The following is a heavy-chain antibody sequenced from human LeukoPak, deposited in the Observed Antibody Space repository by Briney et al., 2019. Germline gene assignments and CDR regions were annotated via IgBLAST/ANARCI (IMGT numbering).Heavy chain of an antibody. CDR2: INHSGST. D-gene: IGHD3-10*01. CDR1: GGSFSGYY. CDR3: ARGTVRGVRTAFDP. Sequence: PSETLSLTCAVYGGSFSGYYWSWIRQPPGKGLEWIGEINHSGSTNYNPSLKSRVTISVGTSKNQSSLTLGSVAAADTAVYYCARGTVRGVRTAFDPWGQGTTVTVSS. J-gene: IGHJ5*02. V-gene: IGHV4-34*01.